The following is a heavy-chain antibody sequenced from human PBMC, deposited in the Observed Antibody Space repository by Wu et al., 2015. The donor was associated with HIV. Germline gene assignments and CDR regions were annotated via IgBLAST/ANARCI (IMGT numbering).Heavy chain of an antibody. V-gene: IGHV1-2*02. CDR3: ARETLNIVATIAYYYVMDV. CDR1: GYTFTGYY. J-gene: IGHJ6*02. D-gene: IGHD5-12*01. Sequence: QVQLVQSGAEVKKPGASVKVSCKASGYTFTGYYIHWVRQAPGQGLEWMGWINPNSGGTNYAQKFQGRVTMTRDTSISTAYMELSRLRSDDTAVYYCARETLNIVATIAYYYVMDVWGQGTVVTVSS. CDR2: INPNSGGT.